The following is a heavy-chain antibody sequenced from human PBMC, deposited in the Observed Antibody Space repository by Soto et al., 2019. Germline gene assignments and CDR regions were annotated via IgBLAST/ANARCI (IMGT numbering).Heavy chain of an antibody. D-gene: IGHD6-13*01. V-gene: IGHV1-69*13. CDR2: IIPIFGTA. CDR1: GGTFSSYA. Sequence: SVKVSCKASGGTFSSYAISWVRQAPGQGLEWMGGIIPIFGTANYAQKFQGRVTITADESTSTAYMELSSLRSEDTAVYYCARQAASGTRFDPWGQGTLVTVSS. CDR3: ARQAASGTRFDP. J-gene: IGHJ5*02.